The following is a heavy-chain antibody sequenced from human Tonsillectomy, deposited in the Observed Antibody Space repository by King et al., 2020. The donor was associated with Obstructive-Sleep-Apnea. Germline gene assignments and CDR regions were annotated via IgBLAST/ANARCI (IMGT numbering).Heavy chain of an antibody. V-gene: IGHV6-1*01. D-gene: IGHD6-13*01. CDR2: TYYRSKWYN. J-gene: IGHJ4*02. Sequence: VQLQQSGPGLVKPSQTLSLTCAISGDSVSSNSAAWNWIRQSPSRGLEWLVRTYYRSKWYNDYAVSVKSRITINPDTSKNQFSLQLNSVTPEDTAVYYCASSIAASGQTMYYFDYWGQGTLVTVSS. CDR1: GDSVSSNSAA. CDR3: ASSIAASGQTMYYFDY.